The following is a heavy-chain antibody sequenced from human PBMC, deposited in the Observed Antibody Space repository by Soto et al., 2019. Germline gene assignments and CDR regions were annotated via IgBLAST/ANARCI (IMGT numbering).Heavy chain of an antibody. J-gene: IGHJ4*02. CDR2: ISGSGGST. Sequence: EVQLLESGGGLVQPGGSLRLSCAASGFTFSSYAMSWVRQAPGKGLEWVSAISGSGGSTYYADSVKGRFTISRDNSKNTLYPQMSSLRAEDTAVYYCAKGSSGWYERFDYWGQESLVTVSS. CDR1: GFTFSSYA. V-gene: IGHV3-23*01. D-gene: IGHD6-19*01. CDR3: AKGSSGWYERFDY.